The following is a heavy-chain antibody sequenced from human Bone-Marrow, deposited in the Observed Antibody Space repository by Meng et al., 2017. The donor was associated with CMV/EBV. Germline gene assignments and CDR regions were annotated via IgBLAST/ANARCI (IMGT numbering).Heavy chain of an antibody. V-gene: IGHV1-2*02. CDR2: INPNSGGT. J-gene: IGHJ4*01. CDR3: ARGYSFITMVRGVIPYFDY. Sequence: ASVKVSCKASGYTFTGYYMHWVRQAPGQGLEWMGWINPNSGGTNYAQKFQGRVTMTRDTAISTAYMELSRLRSDDTAVYYCARGYSFITMVRGVIPYFDYWGQGTRVTVSS. D-gene: IGHD3-10*01. CDR1: GYTFTGYY.